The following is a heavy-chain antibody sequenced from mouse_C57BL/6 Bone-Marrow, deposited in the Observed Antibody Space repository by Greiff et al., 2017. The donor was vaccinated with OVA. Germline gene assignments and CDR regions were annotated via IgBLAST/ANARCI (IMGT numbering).Heavy chain of an antibody. CDR2: IYPRDGST. D-gene: IGHD1-1*01. Sequence: QVQLQQSDAELVKPGASVKISCKVSGYTFTDHTIHWMKQRPEQGLEWIGYIYPRDGSTKYNEKFKGKAKLTAVTSASAAYMELSSLTNEYSAVYYCTHYYVSIYWLAYWGQGTLVTVSA. V-gene: IGHV1-78*01. J-gene: IGHJ3*01. CDR1: GYTFTDHT. CDR3: THYYVSIYWLAY.